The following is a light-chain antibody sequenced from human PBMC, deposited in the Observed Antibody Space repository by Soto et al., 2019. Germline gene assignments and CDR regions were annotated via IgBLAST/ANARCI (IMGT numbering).Light chain of an antibody. Sequence: IVLTQSPGTLSFSPGERATLACRASQGVSTNYVAWYQQKPGQAPRLLIYGASNRAAGIPDRFSGSGSGTDFTLTISRLEPEDFAVFYCHQYGHSPYTFGQGTKLEIK. CDR3: HQYGHSPYT. CDR1: QGVSTNY. J-gene: IGKJ2*01. V-gene: IGKV3-20*01. CDR2: GAS.